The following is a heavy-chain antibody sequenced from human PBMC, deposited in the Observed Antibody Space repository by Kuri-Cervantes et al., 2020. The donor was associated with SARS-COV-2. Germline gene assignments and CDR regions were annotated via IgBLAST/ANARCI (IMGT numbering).Heavy chain of an antibody. D-gene: IGHD1-20*01. Sequence: SETLSLTCTVSGGSISSSSYYWGWIRQPPGKGLEWIGEINHSGSTNYNPSLKSRVTISVDTSKNQFSLKLSSVTAADTAVYYCARGWAGITGTARMDVWGQGTTVTVSS. CDR1: GGSISSSSYY. CDR3: ARGWAGITGTARMDV. CDR2: INHSGST. V-gene: IGHV4-39*07. J-gene: IGHJ6*02.